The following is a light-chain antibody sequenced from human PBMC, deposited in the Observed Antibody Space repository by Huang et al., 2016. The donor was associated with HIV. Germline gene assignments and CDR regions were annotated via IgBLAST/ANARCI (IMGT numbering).Light chain of an antibody. Sequence: EIIMTQFPATLSLSPGERATLSCRASQSVGTQSALYQQKPGQAPRLILFGASNRATAVPGRISGGVSGTEFTLTISSVQSEDFAVYYYQQYNTSPTTFGPGTRVDVK. CDR3: QQYNTSPTT. CDR2: GAS. CDR1: QSVGTQ. J-gene: IGKJ3*01. V-gene: IGKV3-15*01.